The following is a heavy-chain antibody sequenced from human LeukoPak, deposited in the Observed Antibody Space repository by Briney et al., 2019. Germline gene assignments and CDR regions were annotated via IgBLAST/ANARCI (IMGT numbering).Heavy chain of an antibody. J-gene: IGHJ5*02. CDR3: ARDQARVAEGFDP. V-gene: IGHV6-1*01. CDR1: GDSVSSNSAA. D-gene: IGHD1-14*01. CDR2: TYYRSKWYN. Sequence: SQTLSLTCAISGDSVSSNSAAWNRIRQFPSRGLEWLGRTYYRSKWYNDYAVSVKSRITINPDTSKNQFSLQLNSVTPEDTAVYYCARDQARVAEGFDPWGQGTPVTVSS.